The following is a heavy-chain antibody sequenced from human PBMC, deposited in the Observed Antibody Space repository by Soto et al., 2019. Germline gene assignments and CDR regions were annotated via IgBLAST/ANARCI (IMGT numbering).Heavy chain of an antibody. V-gene: IGHV1-69*13. Sequence: SVKVSCKASGATFSSYAISWVRQATGQGLEWMGGIIPIFGTANYAQKFQGRVTITADESTRTAYMELSSLRYENTAVYYCPTASSYSSSWHYYYRMDVWGQGPTVTVSS. CDR1: GATFSSYA. J-gene: IGHJ6*02. CDR3: PTASSYSSSWHYYYRMDV. CDR2: IIPIFGTA. D-gene: IGHD6-6*01.